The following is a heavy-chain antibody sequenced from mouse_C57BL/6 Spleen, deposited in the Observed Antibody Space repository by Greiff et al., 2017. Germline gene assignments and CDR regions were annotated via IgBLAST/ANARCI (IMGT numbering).Heavy chain of an antibody. CDR2: IWRGGSA. D-gene: IGHD3-3*01. J-gene: IGHJ4*01. V-gene: IGHV2-5*01. CDR3: AKTWLAYAMDY. Sequence: QVQLQQSGPGLVQPSQSLSITCTVSGFSLTSYGVHWVRQSPGKGLEWLGVIWRGGSADSNAAFMSILSITKDNSKIQVFFKMNSLQADDTAIYYRAKTWLAYAMDYWGQGTSVTVSS. CDR1: GFSLTSYG.